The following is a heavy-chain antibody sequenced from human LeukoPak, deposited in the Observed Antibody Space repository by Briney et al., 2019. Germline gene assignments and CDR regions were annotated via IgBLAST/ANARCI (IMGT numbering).Heavy chain of an antibody. D-gene: IGHD2-15*01. J-gene: IGHJ4*02. CDR1: GFTFSNSA. CDR2: ISNNGGYT. CDR3: AKQLGYCSDGSCYFPY. V-gene: IGHV3-23*01. Sequence: QPGGSLRLSCAASGFTFSNSAMSWVRQAPGKGLEWVSAISNNGGYTYYADSVQGRFTISRDNSKSTLCLQMNSLRAEDTAVYYCAKQLGYCSDGSCYFPYWGQGTLVTVSS.